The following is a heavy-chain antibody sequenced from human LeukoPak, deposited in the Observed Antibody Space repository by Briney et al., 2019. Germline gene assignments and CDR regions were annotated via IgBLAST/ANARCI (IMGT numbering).Heavy chain of an antibody. CDR2: ISGSSSHT. Sequence: GGSLRFSCAASGFPFSIYAMGWVHTAPGRGLGWVSGISGSSSHTLDADSVRGRFTISRDNTRNTLYLHMNSLTAEDTALYYCAKEHDYSNAAPEWGFDSWGQGTLVTVSS. V-gene: IGHV3-23*01. CDR3: AKEHDYSNAAPEWGFDS. CDR1: GFPFSIYA. J-gene: IGHJ4*02. D-gene: IGHD3-3*01.